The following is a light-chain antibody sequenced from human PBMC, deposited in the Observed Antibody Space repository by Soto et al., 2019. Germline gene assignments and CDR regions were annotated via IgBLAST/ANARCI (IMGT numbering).Light chain of an antibody. J-gene: IGKJ2*01. CDR3: QQYGSSSYT. CDR1: QSVSSSY. CDR2: GSS. Sequence: DIELTQSPGTLSLFPGERATLSCRASQSVSSSYVSWYQKKPGQAPRLLISGSSSRATGIPDRFSGSGSGTDFPLTISILEHEDFAVYYCQQYGSSSYTFGQGTKLEIK. V-gene: IGKV3-20*01.